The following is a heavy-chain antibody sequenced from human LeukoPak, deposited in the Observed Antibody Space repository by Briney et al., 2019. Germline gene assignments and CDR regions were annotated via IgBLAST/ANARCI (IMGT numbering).Heavy chain of an antibody. V-gene: IGHV3-30*02. Sequence: GGSLRLSCAASGFTFSSYDMHWVRQAPGKGLEWVTFIQYDGSNKYYADSVKGRFTISRDNSKNTVYLQMNSLRTEDTAVYYCARSLTMVRAYDYWGQGTLVTVSS. CDR3: ARSLTMVRAYDY. D-gene: IGHD3-10*01. CDR1: GFTFSSYD. J-gene: IGHJ4*02. CDR2: IQYDGSNK.